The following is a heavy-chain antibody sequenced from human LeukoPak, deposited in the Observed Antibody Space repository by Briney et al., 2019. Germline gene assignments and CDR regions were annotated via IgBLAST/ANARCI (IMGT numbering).Heavy chain of an antibody. J-gene: IGHJ4*02. CDR1: GFTFSDYY. CDR3: AKDYNRAYYYGSGFDY. D-gene: IGHD3-10*01. CDR2: IRYDGSKK. Sequence: PGGSLRLSCAASGFTFSDYYMSWIRQAPGKGLEWVAFIRYDGSKKYSADSVKGRFTISRDNSKNTLYLQMNSLRAEDTAVYYCAKDYNRAYYYGSGFDYWGQGTLVTVSS. V-gene: IGHV3-30*02.